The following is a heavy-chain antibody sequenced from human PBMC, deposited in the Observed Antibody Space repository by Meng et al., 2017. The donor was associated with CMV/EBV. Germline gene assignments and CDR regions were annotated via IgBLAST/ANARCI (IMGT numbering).Heavy chain of an antibody. J-gene: IGHJ4*02. CDR3: ARDGPVLRFLEWLSPFDY. V-gene: IGHV3-20*04. CDR2: INWSGGST. Sequence: GGSLRLSCAASGSTFDDYGMSWVRQAPGKGLEWVSHINWSGGSTGYVDSVKGRFTIFRDNAKNSLYLQMNSLRVEDTAFYYCARDGPVLRFLEWLSPFDYWGQGTLVTVSS. CDR1: GSTFDDYG. D-gene: IGHD3-3*01.